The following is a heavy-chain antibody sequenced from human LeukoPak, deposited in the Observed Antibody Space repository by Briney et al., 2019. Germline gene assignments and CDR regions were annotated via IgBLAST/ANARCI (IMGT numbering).Heavy chain of an antibody. CDR3: ARVSSMGGYDLLSEYYFDY. CDR2: INAGNGNT. J-gene: IGHJ4*02. D-gene: IGHD5-12*01. V-gene: IGHV1-3*01. CDR1: GYTFTSYA. Sequence: ASVKVSCKASGYTFTSYAMHWVRQAPGQRLEWMGWINAGNGNTKYSQKFQGRVTITRDTSASTAYMELSSLRSEDTAVYYCARVSSMGGYDLLSEYYFDYWGQGTLVTVSS.